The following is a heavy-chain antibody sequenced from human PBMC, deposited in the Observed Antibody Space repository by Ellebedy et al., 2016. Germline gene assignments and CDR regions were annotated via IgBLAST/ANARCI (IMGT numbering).Heavy chain of an antibody. D-gene: IGHD3-10*01. CDR2: IKQDGSEK. CDR3: ARRQVRGPRRYFDY. J-gene: IGHJ4*02. Sequence: GGSLRLXXAASGFTFSSYAMSWVRQAPGKGLEWVANIKQDGSEKYYVDSVKGRFTISRDNAKNSLYLQMNSLRAEDTAVYYCARRQVRGPRRYFDYWGQGTLVTVSS. CDR1: GFTFSSYA. V-gene: IGHV3-7*01.